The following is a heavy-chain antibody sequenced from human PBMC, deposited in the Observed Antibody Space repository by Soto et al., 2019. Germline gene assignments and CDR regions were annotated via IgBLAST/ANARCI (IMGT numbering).Heavy chain of an antibody. D-gene: IGHD1-1*01. CDR1: GGSISSSYYY. Sequence: SETLSLTCTVSGGSISSSYYYWGWIRQPPGKGLEWIGSIYYSGSTYYNPSLKSRVTISVDTSKNQFTLKVSSVTAADTAVYYCARHVNELTTPFDYWGQGTLVTVSS. V-gene: IGHV4-39*01. CDR2: IYYSGST. J-gene: IGHJ4*02. CDR3: ARHVNELTTPFDY.